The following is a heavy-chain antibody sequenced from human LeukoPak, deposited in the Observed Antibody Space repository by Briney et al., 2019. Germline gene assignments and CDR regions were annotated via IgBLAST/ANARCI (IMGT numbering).Heavy chain of an antibody. CDR3: ASRFGNDAFDI. J-gene: IGHJ3*02. D-gene: IGHD3-10*01. CDR2: IIPILGIA. V-gene: IGHV1-69*04. Sequence: SVKVSCKASGGTFSSYATSWVRQAPGQGLEWMGRIIPILGIANYAQKFQGRVTITADKSTSTAYMELSSLRSEDTAVYYCASRFGNDAFDIWGQGTMVTVSS. CDR1: GGTFSSYA.